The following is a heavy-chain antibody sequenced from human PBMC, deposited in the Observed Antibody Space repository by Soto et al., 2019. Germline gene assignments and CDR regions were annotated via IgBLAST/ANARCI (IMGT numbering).Heavy chain of an antibody. V-gene: IGHV5-51*01. J-gene: IGHJ4*02. CDR2: IYPGDSDT. CDR3: ARGIIRLGELSAFDY. D-gene: IGHD3-16*02. Sequence: PGESLKISCKGSGYSFTSYWIGWVRQMPGKGLEWMGIIYPGDSDTRYSPSFQGQVTISADKSISTAYLQWSSLKASDTAMYYCARGIIRLGELSAFDYWGQGTLVTVSS. CDR1: GYSFTSYW.